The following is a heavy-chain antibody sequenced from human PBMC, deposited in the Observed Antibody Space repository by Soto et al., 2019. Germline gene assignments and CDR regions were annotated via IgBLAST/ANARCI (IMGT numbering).Heavy chain of an antibody. Sequence: SETLSLTCSVSGGSISRGVYYWSWIRHHPGRGLEWIGYIYYSGNTYYNPSLKSRVTISVDTSKNQFSLKLSAVTAADTAVYYCARGRVGATTDYFDYWGQGTMVTV. CDR2: IYYSGNT. J-gene: IGHJ4*02. V-gene: IGHV4-31*03. CDR3: ARGRVGATTDYFDY. D-gene: IGHD1-26*01. CDR1: GGSISRGVYY.